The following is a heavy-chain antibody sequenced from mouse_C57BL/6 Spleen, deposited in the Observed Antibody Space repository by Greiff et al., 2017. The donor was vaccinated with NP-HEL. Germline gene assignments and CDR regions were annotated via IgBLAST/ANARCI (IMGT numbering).Heavy chain of an antibody. CDR3: ARTNPPTMPSMDY. Sequence: VQVVESGPGLVQPSQSLSITCTVSGFSLTSYGVHWVRQSPGKGLEWLGVIWSGGSTDYNAAFISRLSISKDNSKSQVFFKMNSLQADDTAIYYCARTNPPTMPSMDYWGQGTSVTVSS. CDR2: IWSGGST. D-gene: IGHD2-10*01. V-gene: IGHV2-2*01. CDR1: GFSLTSYG. J-gene: IGHJ4*01.